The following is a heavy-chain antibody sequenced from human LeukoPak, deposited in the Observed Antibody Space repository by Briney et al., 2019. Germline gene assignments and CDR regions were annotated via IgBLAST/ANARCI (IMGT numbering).Heavy chain of an antibody. Sequence: GGSLRLSCAASGFTFSTYAMSWVRQAPGKGLEWVSAISSGGSSTYYADSVKGRFTISRDNSKNALYLQMSSLRTEDTAVYYCAKDQHRSGWAFDYWGQGTLVTVSS. CDR2: ISSGGSST. V-gene: IGHV3-23*01. J-gene: IGHJ4*02. D-gene: IGHD6-19*01. CDR1: GFTFSTYA. CDR3: AKDQHRSGWAFDY.